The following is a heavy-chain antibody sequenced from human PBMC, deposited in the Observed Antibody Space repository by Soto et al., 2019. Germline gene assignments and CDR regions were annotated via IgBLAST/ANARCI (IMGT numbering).Heavy chain of an antibody. CDR1: GYTFTTYW. Sequence: EVQLMQSGAQVKKPGESLTISCKASGYTFTTYWISWVRHVPGKGVEGMGRIDPGQSYANYNPSFEGHVTISVDRSTTTVYMQWSSLKASDTAIYYCAKTGPVPGSGLGFYFGMDVWGQGTTVTVSS. V-gene: IGHV5-10-1*03. J-gene: IGHJ6*02. CDR2: IDPGQSYA. D-gene: IGHD3-10*01. CDR3: AKTGPVPGSGLGFYFGMDV.